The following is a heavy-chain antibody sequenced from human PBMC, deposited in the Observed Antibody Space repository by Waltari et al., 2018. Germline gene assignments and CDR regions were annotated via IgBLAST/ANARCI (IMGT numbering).Heavy chain of an antibody. V-gene: IGHV4-4*02. Sequence: QVQLKESGPGLLRPSGTLSLTCGVSGASISSDHWWAWVRQSPGKGLEWIGEIYHTGTTNYNPALKSRLTMLVDKSANQFSLQLTSVTAADTGVYYCARVVFTADYYFDYWGQGTPVTVSS. J-gene: IGHJ4*02. CDR1: GASISSDHW. D-gene: IGHD2-21*02. CDR3: ARVVFTADYYFDY. CDR2: IYHTGTT.